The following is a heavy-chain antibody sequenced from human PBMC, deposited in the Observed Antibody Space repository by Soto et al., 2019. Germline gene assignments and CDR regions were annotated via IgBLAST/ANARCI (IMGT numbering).Heavy chain of an antibody. CDR3: AKDAYIYGANYFDY. CDR2: ISYDGSNK. Sequence: QVQLVESGGGVVQPGRSLRLSCAASGFTFSSYGMHWVRQAPGKGLEWVAVISYDGSNKYYADSVKGRFTISRDNSKNTLYLQMNSLRAEDTAVYYCAKDAYIYGANYFDYWGQGTLVTVSS. J-gene: IGHJ4*02. D-gene: IGHD5-18*01. V-gene: IGHV3-30*18. CDR1: GFTFSSYG.